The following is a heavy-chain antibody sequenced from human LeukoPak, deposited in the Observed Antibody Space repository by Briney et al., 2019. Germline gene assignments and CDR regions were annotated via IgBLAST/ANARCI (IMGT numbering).Heavy chain of an antibody. J-gene: IGHJ4*02. CDR1: GFSLSSSGVG. V-gene: IGHV4-61*08. Sequence: SGPTLVKPTQTLTLTCTFSGFSLSSSGVGVGWIRQPPGKGLEWIGNIYDRVSTKYNPSLKSRVTISVDTSKNQFSLRLSSVTAADTAVYYCARGRTFDNWGQGTLVTVSS. CDR2: IYDRVST. CDR3: ARGRTFDN.